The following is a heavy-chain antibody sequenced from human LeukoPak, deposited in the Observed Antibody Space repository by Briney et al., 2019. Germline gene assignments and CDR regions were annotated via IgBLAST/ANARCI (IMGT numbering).Heavy chain of an antibody. V-gene: IGHV3-21*01. CDR2: ISSSSSYI. CDR1: GFTFSRYS. CDR3: ARDLYSGYSSGWTN. Sequence: PGGSLRLSCAASGFTFSRYSMNWVRQAPGKGLEWVSSISSSSSYIYYADSVKGRFTISRDNAKNSLYLQMSSLRAEDTAVYYCARDLYSGYSSGWTNWGQGTLVTVSS. J-gene: IGHJ4*02. D-gene: IGHD6-19*01.